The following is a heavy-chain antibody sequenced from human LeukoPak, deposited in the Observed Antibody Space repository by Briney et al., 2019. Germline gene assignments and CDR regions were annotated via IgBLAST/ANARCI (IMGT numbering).Heavy chain of an antibody. CDR2: IWHDASHT. D-gene: IGHD6-19*01. V-gene: IGHV3-33*01. J-gene: IGHJ6*04. CDR1: GFSFSTYA. CDR3: ARTSSGWYKYYYYGMDV. Sequence: PGGSLRLSCAASGFSFSTYAMHWVRQAPGKGLEWVTLIWHDASHTFYTDSVKGRFTISRDNSKNTVYLQMNSLRAEDTALYYCARTSSGWYKYYYYGMDVRGKGTTVTVSS.